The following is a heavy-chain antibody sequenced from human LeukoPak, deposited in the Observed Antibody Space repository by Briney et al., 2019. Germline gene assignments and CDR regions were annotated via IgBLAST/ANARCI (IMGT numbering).Heavy chain of an antibody. Sequence: SETLSLTCTVSGGSISSSSYYWGWIRQPPGKGLEWIGNIYYSGNTHYNPSLKSRVTISVDTSKNQFSLNLSSVTAADTAVYYCARHLASCGSDCYLDYFDYWGQGTLVTVSS. D-gene: IGHD2-21*02. CDR2: IYYSGNT. J-gene: IGHJ4*02. CDR1: GGSISSSSYY. CDR3: ARHLASCGSDCYLDYFDY. V-gene: IGHV4-39*01.